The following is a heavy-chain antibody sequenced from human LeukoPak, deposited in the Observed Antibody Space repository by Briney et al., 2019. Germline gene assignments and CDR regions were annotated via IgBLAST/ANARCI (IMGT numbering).Heavy chain of an antibody. CDR2: ISGFNAYT. J-gene: IGHJ5*02. CDR1: GYSFTMYE. V-gene: IGHV1-18*01. Sequence: ASVKVSCKASGYSFTMYEISWVRQAPGQGLEWMGWISGFNAYTNYAQKLQGRVTMTTDTSTSTAYMEVRGLRSDDTAVYYCARDHWSHYYGSGGENYFAPWGQGTLVTVSS. D-gene: IGHD3-10*01. CDR3: ARDHWSHYYGSGGENYFAP.